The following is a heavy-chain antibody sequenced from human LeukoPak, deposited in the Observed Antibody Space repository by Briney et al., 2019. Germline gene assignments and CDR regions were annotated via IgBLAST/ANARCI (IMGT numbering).Heavy chain of an antibody. D-gene: IGHD3-22*01. J-gene: IGHJ1*01. CDR3: ARAGWLSPGEYFQH. V-gene: IGHV4-38-2*02. CDR1: GYSISSGYY. Sequence: SETLSLTCTVSGYSISSGYYWGWIRQPLGQGLEWIGSIYHSGSTYYNPSLKSRVTISVDTSKNQFSLKLSSVTAADTAVYYCARAGWLSPGEYFQHWGQGTLVTVSS. CDR2: IYHSGST.